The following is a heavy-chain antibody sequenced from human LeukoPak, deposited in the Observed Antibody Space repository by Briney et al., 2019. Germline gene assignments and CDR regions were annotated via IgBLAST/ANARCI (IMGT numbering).Heavy chain of an antibody. CDR1: GFPFSGYW. CDR3: ARSASGYDA. J-gene: IGHJ5*02. Sequence: GGSLRLSYAASGFPFSGYWMHWVRQAPGKGLVWVSRIDDDGAGTTYADSVKGRFTISRDNAKNTPYLQMNSLRVEDTAVYYCARSASGYDAWGQGTLVTVSS. D-gene: IGHD5-12*01. V-gene: IGHV3-74*01. CDR2: IDDDGAGT.